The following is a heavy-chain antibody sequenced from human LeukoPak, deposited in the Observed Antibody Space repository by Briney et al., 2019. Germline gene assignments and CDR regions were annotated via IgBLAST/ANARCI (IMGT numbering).Heavy chain of an antibody. D-gene: IGHD5-18*01. V-gene: IGHV1-18*01. CDR1: GYTFTSYA. Sequence: ASVKVSCKASGYTFTSYAISWVRQAPGQGVEWMGWISGYNGNTKYAQKVQGRVTMTTDTSTSTAYMELRSLRSDDTAVYYCARGYSYGSDYYYGMDVWGQGTTVTVSS. CDR2: ISGYNGNT. CDR3: ARGYSYGSDYYYGMDV. J-gene: IGHJ6*02.